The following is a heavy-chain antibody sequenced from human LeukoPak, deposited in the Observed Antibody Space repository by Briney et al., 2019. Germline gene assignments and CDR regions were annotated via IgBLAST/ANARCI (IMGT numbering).Heavy chain of an antibody. CDR2: ICGSGGST. CDR3: AKDVDTAMVTVYFDY. D-gene: IGHD5-18*01. CDR1: GFTFSSYA. J-gene: IGHJ4*02. V-gene: IGHV3-23*01. Sequence: GGPLRLSCAASGFTFSSYAMSWVRQAPGKGLEWVSAICGSGGSTYYPDSVKGRFNISRDNSKNTLYPQMNSLRAEDTAVYYCAKDVDTAMVTVYFDYWGQGTLVTV.